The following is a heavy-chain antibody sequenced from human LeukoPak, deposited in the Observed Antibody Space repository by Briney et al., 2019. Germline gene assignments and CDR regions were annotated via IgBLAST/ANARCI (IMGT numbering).Heavy chain of an antibody. CDR3: ARQGDSRSYYLKYYYYYGMDV. J-gene: IGHJ6*02. Sequence: PSETLSLTCAVYGGSFSNYYWSWIRQPPGKGLEWIGEINQSGRTNYNPSLKSRVTISVDTSKNQFSLKLSSVTAADTAVYYCARQGDSRSYYLKYYYYYGMDVWGQGTTVTVSS. V-gene: IGHV4-34*01. D-gene: IGHD1-26*01. CDR2: INQSGRT. CDR1: GGSFSNYY.